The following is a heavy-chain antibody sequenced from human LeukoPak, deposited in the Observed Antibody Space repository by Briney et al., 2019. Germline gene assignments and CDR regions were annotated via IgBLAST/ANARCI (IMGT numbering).Heavy chain of an antibody. CDR2: IYYSGST. J-gene: IGHJ4*02. V-gene: IGHV4-39*01. CDR3: ARGDDSSGYYYVGFDY. D-gene: IGHD3-22*01. CDR1: GFTFDDYG. Sequence: KSGGSLRLSCAASGFTFDDYGMSWVRQAPGKGLEWIGSIYYSGSTYYNPSLKSRVTISVDTSKNQFSLKLSSVTAADTAVYYCARGDDSSGYYYVGFDYWGQGTLVTVSS.